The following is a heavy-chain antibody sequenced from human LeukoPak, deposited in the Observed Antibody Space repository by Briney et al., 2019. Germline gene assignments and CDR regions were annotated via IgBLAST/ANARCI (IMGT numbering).Heavy chain of an antibody. CDR1: GHTFTSYD. CDR2: MNPDSGDT. J-gene: IGHJ4*02. Sequence: ASVKVSCKASGHTFTSYDINWVRQATGQGLEWMGWMNPDSGDTGYAQKFQGRVTMTRNPSISTAYMELSSLTSEDTAVYYCARRIAAAGVGIVYWGQGTLVTVSS. D-gene: IGHD6-13*01. CDR3: ARRIAAAGVGIVY. V-gene: IGHV1-8*01.